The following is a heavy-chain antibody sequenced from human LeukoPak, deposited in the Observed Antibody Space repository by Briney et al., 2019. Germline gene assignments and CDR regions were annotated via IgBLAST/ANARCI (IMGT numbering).Heavy chain of an antibody. CDR1: GFTFSDYI. CDR3: AKDVYKNSLTYFDY. CDR2: ITGSGDNT. V-gene: IGHV3-23*01. D-gene: IGHD5/OR15-5a*01. Sequence: PGGSLRLSCVASGFTFSDYIMSWVRQAPGKGLEWVSSITGSGDNTYYADSVKGRFTISRDSSKNTLYLQKNSLRAEDTAVYYCAKDVYKNSLTYFDYWGQGTLVTVSS. J-gene: IGHJ4*02.